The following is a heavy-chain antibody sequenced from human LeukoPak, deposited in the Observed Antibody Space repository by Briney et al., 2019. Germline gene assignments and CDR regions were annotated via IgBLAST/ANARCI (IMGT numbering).Heavy chain of an antibody. D-gene: IGHD6-6*01. J-gene: IGHJ4*02. CDR3: ARECDPSRCASSSPDY. V-gene: IGHV3-74*01. Sequence: GGSLRLSCVGSGFTFSSYAMNWVRQAPGRGLEWVSRVSADGTTTTYADSVQGRFTVSRDNAKNTLFLQMNDLRPEDTAVYFCARECDPSRCASSSPDYWGQGTLVTVSS. CDR1: GFTFSSYA. CDR2: VSADGTTT.